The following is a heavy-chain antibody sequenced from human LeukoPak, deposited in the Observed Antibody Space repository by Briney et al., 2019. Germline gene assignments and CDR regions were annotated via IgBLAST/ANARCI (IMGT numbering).Heavy chain of an antibody. V-gene: IGHV3-7*01. CDR3: ARDVATISNWFDP. J-gene: IGHJ5*02. CDR1: GFTFSSYW. CDR2: IKQDGSEK. D-gene: IGHD5-24*01. Sequence: GGSLRLSCAASGFTFSSYWMSWVRQAPGKGLEWVANIKQDGSEKYYVDSVKGRFTTSRDNAKNSLYLQMNSLRAEDTAVYYCARDVATISNWFDPWGQGTLVTVSS.